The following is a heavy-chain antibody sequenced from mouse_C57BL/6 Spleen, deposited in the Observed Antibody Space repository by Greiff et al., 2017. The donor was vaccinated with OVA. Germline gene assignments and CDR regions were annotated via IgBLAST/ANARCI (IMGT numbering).Heavy chain of an antibody. CDR2: IYPGDGDT. Sequence: QVQLQQSGAELVKPGASVKISCKASGYAFSSYWMNWVKQRPGKGLEWIGQIYPGDGDTNYNGKFKGKATLTADKSSSTAYMQRSSLTSEDSAVYFWARSGTGWDYFDYWGQGTTLTVSS. V-gene: IGHV1-80*01. CDR1: GYAFSSYW. CDR3: ARSGTGWDYFDY. J-gene: IGHJ2*01. D-gene: IGHD4-1*01.